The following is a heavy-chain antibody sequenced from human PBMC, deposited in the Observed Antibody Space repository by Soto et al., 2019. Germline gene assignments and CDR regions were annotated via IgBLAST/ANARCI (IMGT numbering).Heavy chain of an antibody. J-gene: IGHJ6*02. V-gene: IGHV1-18*01. CDR1: GYTFSSYG. Sequence: QVQLVQSGAEVKKPGASVKVSCKASGYTFSSYGISWVRQAPGQGLEWMGWISAYNGNTNYAQKLQGRVTMTTDTTPNTAYTELRSLRPDDTAVYYCAGSYCGGDCSVLYYYYGMDVWGQGTTVTVSS. CDR3: AGSYCGGDCSVLYYYYGMDV. CDR2: ISAYNGNT. D-gene: IGHD2-21*02.